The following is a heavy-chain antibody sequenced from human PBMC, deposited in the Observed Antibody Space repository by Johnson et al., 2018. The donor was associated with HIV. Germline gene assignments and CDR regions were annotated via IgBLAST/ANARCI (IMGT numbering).Heavy chain of an antibody. Sequence: EVQLVESGGGLVQPGGSLRLSCVVSGFTFSDYYMDWVRQAPGKGLEWVGRTTDKLNSYTTKYAASVKGRFTISRDDSKKSLYLQINSLRTEDTAVDYCARETYRLRDAFDAWGQGTVVIVSS. CDR1: GFTFSDYY. V-gene: IGHV3-72*01. CDR3: ARETYRLRDAFDA. J-gene: IGHJ3*01. D-gene: IGHD2-2*01. CDR2: TTDKLNSYTT.